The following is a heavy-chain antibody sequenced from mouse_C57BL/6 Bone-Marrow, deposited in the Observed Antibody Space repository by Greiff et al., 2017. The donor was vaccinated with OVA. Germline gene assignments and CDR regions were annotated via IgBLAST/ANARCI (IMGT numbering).Heavy chain of an antibody. CDR3: TRRWGYYELFDY. CDR2: IYPGNSDT. V-gene: IGHV1-5*01. D-gene: IGHD1-1*01. Sequence: VQLQQSGTVLVRPGASVKMSCKTSGYTFTSYWMHWVKQRPGQGLEWIGAIYPGNSDTSYNQKFKGKAKLTAVTSASTAYMELSSLTNEDSAVYYCTRRWGYYELFDYWGQGTTLTVSS. J-gene: IGHJ2*01. CDR1: GYTFTSYW.